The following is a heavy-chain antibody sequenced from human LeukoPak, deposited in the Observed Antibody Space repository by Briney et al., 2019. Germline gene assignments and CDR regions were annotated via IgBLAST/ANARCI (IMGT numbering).Heavy chain of an antibody. Sequence: SETLSLTCAVSGGSISSSNWWSWVRQPPGKGLEWIGEIYHSGSTNYNPSLKSRVTISVDKSKNQFSLKLSSVTAADTAVYYCARVTDTAMASIDYWGQGTLGTVSS. D-gene: IGHD5-18*01. J-gene: IGHJ4*02. CDR1: GGSISSSNW. CDR2: IYHSGST. CDR3: ARVTDTAMASIDY. V-gene: IGHV4-4*02.